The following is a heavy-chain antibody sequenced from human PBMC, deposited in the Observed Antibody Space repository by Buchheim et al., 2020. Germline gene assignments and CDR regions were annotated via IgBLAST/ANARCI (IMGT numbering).Heavy chain of an antibody. CDR3: ARSYLRADFWSGYYDRFDY. D-gene: IGHD3-3*01. V-gene: IGHV1-69*01. CDR2: IIPIFGTA. Sequence: QVQLVQSGAEVKKPGSSVKVSCKASGGTFSSYAISWVRQAPGQGLEWMGGIIPIFGTAHYAQKFQGRVTITAAESTSTAYLELSSLRSEDTAVYYCARSYLRADFWSGYYDRFDYWGQGTL. CDR1: GGTFSSYA. J-gene: IGHJ4*02.